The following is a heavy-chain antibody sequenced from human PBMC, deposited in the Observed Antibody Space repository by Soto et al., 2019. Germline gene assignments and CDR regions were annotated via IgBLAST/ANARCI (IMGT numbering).Heavy chain of an antibody. CDR2: INDRGTI. V-gene: IGHV4-34*01. Sequence: QVQLQQWGAGPLRPLETLSLTCGVSGGSFSGYYWAWIRQSPGKGLEWIGEINDRGTINYNPFMKSRFSISGVTSRKHSSLRRSSVTAADTAVYYGARESHDILTGPPWVWYFDLWGRGTLVTVSS. CDR1: GGSFSGYY. J-gene: IGHJ2*01. CDR3: ARESHDILTGPPWVWYFDL. D-gene: IGHD3-9*01.